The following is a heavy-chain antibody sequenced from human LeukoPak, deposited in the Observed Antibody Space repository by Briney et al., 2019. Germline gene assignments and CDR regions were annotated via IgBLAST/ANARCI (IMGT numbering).Heavy chain of an antibody. CDR2: IYSGGST. V-gene: IGHV3-66*01. Sequence: GGSLRLSCAASGFTFSSYSMNWVRQAPGKGLEWVSVIYSGGSTYYADSVKGRFTISRDNSKNTLYLQMNSLRAEDTAVYYCAREAHSSSWNWFDPGAREPWSPSPQ. CDR3: AREAHSSSWNWFDP. J-gene: IGHJ5*02. CDR1: GFTFSSYS. D-gene: IGHD6-13*01.